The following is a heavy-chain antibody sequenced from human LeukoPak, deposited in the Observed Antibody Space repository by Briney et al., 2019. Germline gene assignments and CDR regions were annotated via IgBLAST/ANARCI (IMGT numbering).Heavy chain of an antibody. CDR2: INPKSGGT. D-gene: IGHD6-13*01. J-gene: IGHJ4*02. Sequence: ASVKVCCKAAGYTFTGYYMHWGRQGPGQGLGWMGWINPKSGGTDDAQKFQGRVTMTRDTSISTGYMALSRLISDDTAVYYCARGHGIDLAAAVSFDYWGPGTLVT. CDR1: GYTFTGYY. V-gene: IGHV1-2*02. CDR3: ARGHGIDLAAAVSFDY.